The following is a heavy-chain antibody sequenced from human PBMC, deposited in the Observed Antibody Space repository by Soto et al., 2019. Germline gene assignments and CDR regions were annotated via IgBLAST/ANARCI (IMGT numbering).Heavy chain of an antibody. CDR3: ARPSGSYGDYAWSLAY. Sequence: QVQLVQSGAEVKKPGASVKVSCKASGYAFGGYAISWVRQAPGQGLEWMGWVSAYNGHTDYAQNLQGRVSMTTETSTSTAYMELGSLTSDDTAVYYCARPSGSYGDYAWSLAYWGQGTLVTVSS. D-gene: IGHD4-17*01. CDR2: VSAYNGHT. V-gene: IGHV1-18*04. J-gene: IGHJ4*02. CDR1: GYAFGGYA.